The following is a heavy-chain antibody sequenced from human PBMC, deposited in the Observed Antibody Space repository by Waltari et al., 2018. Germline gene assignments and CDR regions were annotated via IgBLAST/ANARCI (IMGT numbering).Heavy chain of an antibody. Sequence: QVQLVESGGGVVQPGRSLRLSCAASGFHFSPDGMHWVRQAPGKGLEGVAVILYDGVSKSHADSVKGRFTISRDNSKNTLYLEMNSLRAEDTAVYYCAREPNTSLHGMDVWGQGTTVTVSS. CDR1: GFHFSPDG. CDR2: ILYDGVSK. J-gene: IGHJ6*02. V-gene: IGHV3-33*05. CDR3: AREPNTSLHGMDV. D-gene: IGHD7-27*01.